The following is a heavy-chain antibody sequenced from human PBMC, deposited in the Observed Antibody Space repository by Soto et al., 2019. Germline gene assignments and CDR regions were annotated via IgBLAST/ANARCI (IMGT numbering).Heavy chain of an antibody. D-gene: IGHD4-17*01. J-gene: IGHJ4*02. CDR3: ARDSDYIIAY. V-gene: IGHV1-18*01. Sequence: ASVKVSCKASGYTSTSYGVSWVRQAPGQGLEWVGWIHTYNGNTNFAQKFQDRVTLTTDTSTSTAYMELRSLRSDDTAVYYCARDSDYIIAYWGQGTLVTVSS. CDR2: IHTYNGNT. CDR1: GYTSTSYG.